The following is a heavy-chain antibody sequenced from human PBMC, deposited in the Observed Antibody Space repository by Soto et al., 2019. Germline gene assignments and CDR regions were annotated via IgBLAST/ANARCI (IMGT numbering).Heavy chain of an antibody. V-gene: IGHV5-51*07. D-gene: IGHD2-8*01. J-gene: IGHJ6*02. CDR3: ARQGSNGAYYYYGMDV. CDR2: IYPGDSDT. CDR1: GYRFSSYW. Sequence: GESLKISCKGSGYRFSSYWIAWVHQMPGKGLEWMGIIYPGDSDTIYSPSFQGQVTFSADKSTSTAYLQWSSLKASDSAMYYCARQGSNGAYYYYGMDVWGQGTTVTVSS.